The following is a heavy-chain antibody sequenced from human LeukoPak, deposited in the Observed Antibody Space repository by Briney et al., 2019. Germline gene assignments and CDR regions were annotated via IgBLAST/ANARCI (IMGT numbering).Heavy chain of an antibody. CDR3: ARWPASGYYDSRAKYYFDY. J-gene: IGHJ4*02. CDR1: GYTFTGYY. V-gene: IGHV1-2*02. Sequence: ASVKVSCKASGYTFTGYYRHWVRQAPGQGLEWMGWINPNSGGTNYAQKFQGRVTMTRDTSISTAYMELSRLRSDDTAVYYCARWPASGYYDSRAKYYFDYWGQGTLVTVSS. D-gene: IGHD3-22*01. CDR2: INPNSGGT.